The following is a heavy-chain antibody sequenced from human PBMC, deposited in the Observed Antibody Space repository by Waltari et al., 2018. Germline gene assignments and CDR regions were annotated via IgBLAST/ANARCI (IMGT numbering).Heavy chain of an antibody. CDR2: LVRSGFGT. CDR1: EFTLSNSA. D-gene: IGHD6-19*01. J-gene: IGHJ4*02. Sequence: DVRLSESGGGLAQPGGSLRLSCVASEFTLSNSAMSWVRQAPGKGLDLVSALVRSGFGTHYADSVKGRFAISRDNAKNTLYLQMNSLRAEDTAVYYCAKCEMYDSGWCAFFRYWGQGTLVTVSS. V-gene: IGHV3-23*01. CDR3: AKCEMYDSGWCAFFRY.